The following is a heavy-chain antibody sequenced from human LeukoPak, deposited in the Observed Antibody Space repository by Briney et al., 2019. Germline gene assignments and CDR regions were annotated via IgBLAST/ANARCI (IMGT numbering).Heavy chain of an antibody. J-gene: IGHJ4*02. CDR1: GGSFSGYY. Sequence: SETLSLTCAVYGGSFSGYYGSWIRQPPGKGLEWIGEINHSGSTNYNPSLKSRVTISVDTSKNQFSLKLSSVTAADTAVYYCARAQQLASDHQPFDYWGQGTLVTVSS. V-gene: IGHV4-34*01. CDR2: INHSGST. D-gene: IGHD6-13*01. CDR3: ARAQQLASDHQPFDY.